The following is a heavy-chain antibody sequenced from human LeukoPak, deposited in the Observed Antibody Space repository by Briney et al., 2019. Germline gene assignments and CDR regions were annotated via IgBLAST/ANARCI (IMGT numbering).Heavy chain of an antibody. D-gene: IGHD6-6*01. CDR2: INPNSGGT. Sequence: ASVKVSCKASGYTFTSYGISWVRQAPGQGLEWMGWINPNSGGTNYAQKFQGRVTMTRDTSISTAYMEQSRLRSDDTAVYYCARDKQLVDYWGQGTLVTVSS. CDR1: GYTFTSYG. J-gene: IGHJ4*02. CDR3: ARDKQLVDY. V-gene: IGHV1-2*02.